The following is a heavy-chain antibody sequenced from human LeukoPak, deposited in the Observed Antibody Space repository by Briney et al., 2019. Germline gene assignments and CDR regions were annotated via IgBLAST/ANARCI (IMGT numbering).Heavy chain of an antibody. Sequence: SGTLSLTCAVYGGSFSGYYWSWIRQPPGKGLEWIGEINHSGSTNYNPSLKSRVTISVDTSKNQFSLKLSSVTAADTAVYYCARRIAVAGKVDPWGQGTLVTVSS. D-gene: IGHD6-19*01. J-gene: IGHJ5*02. CDR3: ARRIAVAGKVDP. CDR1: GGSFSGYY. CDR2: INHSGST. V-gene: IGHV4-34*01.